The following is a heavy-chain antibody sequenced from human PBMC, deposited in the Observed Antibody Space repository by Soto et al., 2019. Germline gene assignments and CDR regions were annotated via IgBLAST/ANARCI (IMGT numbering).Heavy chain of an antibody. J-gene: IGHJ6*02. V-gene: IGHV3-9*01. Sequence: ETQLVESGGGLVQPGRSLRLACRNSGFIFNDYAMHWVRQAPGKGLEWVAGIDGAGGSVDYVDSVKGRFTISRDNGENSLFLQMDSLRAEDTAVYYCAKDGGNSFWAGYSFGLDVWGRGTTVTVSS. D-gene: IGHD3-16*01. CDR2: IDGAGGSV. CDR3: AKDGGNSFWAGYSFGLDV. CDR1: GFIFNDYA.